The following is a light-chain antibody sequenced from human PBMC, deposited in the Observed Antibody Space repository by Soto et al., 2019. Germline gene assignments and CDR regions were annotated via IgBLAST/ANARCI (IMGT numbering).Light chain of an antibody. CDR2: RTS. J-gene: IGKJ5*01. V-gene: IGKV3-20*01. Sequence: EIVLTQSPGTLSLSPGERATLSCRASQSVSSSYLAWYQQKPGQAPRLLIYRTSNRETGIPDRFSGSGSGTEFTLTISSLQSEDFEVYYCQQYNKWTQTFGQGTRLEIK. CDR1: QSVSSSY. CDR3: QQYNKWTQT.